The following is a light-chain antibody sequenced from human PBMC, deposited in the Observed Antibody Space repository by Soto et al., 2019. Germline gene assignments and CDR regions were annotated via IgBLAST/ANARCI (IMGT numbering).Light chain of an antibody. J-gene: IGKJ2*01. CDR1: QILINNY. CDR2: GAS. V-gene: IGKV3-20*01. CDR3: QQYATSYT. Sequence: EIALTQPPATLSLPPGERATLSCRASQILINNYLAWYQQKPGQAPRLLIYGASSRAIGIPDRFSGSGSGTDFKLTISRLEPEDFAVYHCQQYATSYTFGQGTKVDIK.